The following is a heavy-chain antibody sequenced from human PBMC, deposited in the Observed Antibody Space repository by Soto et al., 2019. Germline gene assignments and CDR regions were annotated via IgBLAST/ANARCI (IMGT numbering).Heavy chain of an antibody. V-gene: IGHV1-18*01. J-gene: IGHJ4*02. Sequence: KASGYTFSTYGITWVRQVPGQGLEWMGWISAYSGNTNYAEKFQARVTMTTDTSTSTAYRELRSLRSDDTAVYYCARDGFDYWGQGTLVTVSS. CDR1: GYTFSTYG. CDR3: ARDGFDY. CDR2: ISAYSGNT.